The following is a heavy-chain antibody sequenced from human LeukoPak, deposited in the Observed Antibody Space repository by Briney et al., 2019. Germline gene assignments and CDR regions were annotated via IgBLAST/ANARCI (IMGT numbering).Heavy chain of an antibody. J-gene: IGHJ4*02. V-gene: IGHV4-39*07. Sequence: PSETLSLTCTVSGGSISTSNYYWGWIRQPPGKGLEWIGNIFYSGSTYYSPSLRSRVTISLDTSKNQFSLNLSSVTAADTAIYYCARSTDYYGTKYYFDYWGQGTLVTVSS. CDR1: GGSISTSNYY. CDR3: ARSTDYYGTKYYFDY. CDR2: IFYSGST. D-gene: IGHD3-10*01.